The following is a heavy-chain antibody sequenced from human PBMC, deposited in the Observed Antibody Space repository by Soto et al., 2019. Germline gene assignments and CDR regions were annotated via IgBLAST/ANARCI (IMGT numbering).Heavy chain of an antibody. CDR2: ISYDGSNK. Sequence: QVQLVESGGGVVQPGRSLRLSCAASGFTFSSYGMHWVRQAPGKGLEWVAVISYDGSNKYYADSVKGRFTISRDNSKNTLYLQMNSLRAEDTAVYYCAKDGPYSGSYYSGFWYFDYWGQGTLVTVSS. J-gene: IGHJ4*02. D-gene: IGHD1-26*01. CDR1: GFTFSSYG. CDR3: AKDGPYSGSYYSGFWYFDY. V-gene: IGHV3-30*18.